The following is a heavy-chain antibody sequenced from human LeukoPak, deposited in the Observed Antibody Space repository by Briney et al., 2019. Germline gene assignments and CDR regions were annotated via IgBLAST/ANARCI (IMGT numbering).Heavy chain of an antibody. CDR2: INHSGST. V-gene: IGHV4-34*01. CDR1: GGSFSGYY. CDR3: ARGTLYSGWSYYLDY. D-gene: IGHD6-19*01. J-gene: IGHJ4*02. Sequence: SETLSLTCAVYGGSFSGYYWSWIRQPPGKGLEWIGEINHSGSTNYNPSLKSRVTISVDTSKNQFSLKMSSVTAADTAVYYCARGTLYSGWSYYLDYWGQGTLVTVSS.